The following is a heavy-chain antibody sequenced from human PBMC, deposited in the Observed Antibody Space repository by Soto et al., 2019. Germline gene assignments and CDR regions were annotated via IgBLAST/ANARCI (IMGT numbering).Heavy chain of an antibody. V-gene: IGHV3-7*01. CDR2: IKQDGSEK. CDR3: AISSPVTPPGY. Sequence: EVQLVESGGGLVQPGGSLRLSCAASGFTFTSYWMSWVRQPPGKGLEWVANIKQDGSEKYYVDSVKGRFTISRDNAKNSLYLQMNSLRAEDTAVYHCAISSPVTPPGYWGQGTLVTVSS. J-gene: IGHJ4*02. CDR1: GFTFTSYW. D-gene: IGHD3-10*01.